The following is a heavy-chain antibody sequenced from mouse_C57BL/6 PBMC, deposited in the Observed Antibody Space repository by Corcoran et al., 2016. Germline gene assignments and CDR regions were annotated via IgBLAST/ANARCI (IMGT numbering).Heavy chain of an antibody. Sequence: DVQLQESGPGLVKPSQSLSLTCSVTGYSITSGYYWNWIRQFPGNKLEWMGYISYDGSNNYNPSLKNRISITRDTSKNQFFLKLNSVTTEDTATYYCARRNMGLDYYFDYWGQGTTLTVSS. J-gene: IGHJ2*01. CDR1: GYSITSGYY. CDR3: ARRNMGLDYYFDY. V-gene: IGHV3-6*01. CDR2: ISYDGSN. D-gene: IGHD1-1*02.